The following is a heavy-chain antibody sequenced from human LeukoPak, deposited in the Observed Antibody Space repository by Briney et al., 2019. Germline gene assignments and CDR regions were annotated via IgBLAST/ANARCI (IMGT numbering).Heavy chain of an antibody. V-gene: IGHV4/OR15-8*02. D-gene: IGHD1-26*01. Sequence: SETLSLTCGVSGGSISGTNWWSWVRQPPGQGLEWIGEISLAGQTNYNPSLNGRVTMSLDKSSNQVSLHLTSVTAADTATYFCSRESGPFCPFGYWGQGTLVIVSS. J-gene: IGHJ4*02. CDR1: GGSISGTNW. CDR3: SRESGPFCPFGY. CDR2: ISLAGQT.